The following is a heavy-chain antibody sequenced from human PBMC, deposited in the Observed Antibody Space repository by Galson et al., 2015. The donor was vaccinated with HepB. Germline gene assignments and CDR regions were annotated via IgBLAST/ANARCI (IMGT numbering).Heavy chain of an antibody. CDR3: AKDSYIAAGTRGMDI. CDR1: GYTFIEYN. CDR2: INPDTGAT. Sequence: SVKVSCKASGYTFIEYNLHWVRQAPGQGLEWMGRINPDTGATNYALKFQGRVTMTRDRPINTAHMELGGLTPDDTAVYFCAKDSYIAAGTRGMDIWGQGTTVTVSS. D-gene: IGHD4-17*01. V-gene: IGHV1-2*06. J-gene: IGHJ6*02.